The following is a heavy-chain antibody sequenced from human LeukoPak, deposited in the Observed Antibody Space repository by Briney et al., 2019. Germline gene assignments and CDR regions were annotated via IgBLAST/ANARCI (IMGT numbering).Heavy chain of an antibody. D-gene: IGHD2-21*02. V-gene: IGHV4-34*01. CDR1: GVSFDDYY. Sequence: SETLSLTCAVSGVSFDDYYCSWIRQTPGKGLEWIGEINHSGYTNDSPSLKSRVTLSIDTSRKQFSLNLRSVTVADTGIYYCTRMTAGHDYWGQGTLVTVSS. CDR3: TRMTAGHDY. J-gene: IGHJ4*02. CDR2: INHSGYT.